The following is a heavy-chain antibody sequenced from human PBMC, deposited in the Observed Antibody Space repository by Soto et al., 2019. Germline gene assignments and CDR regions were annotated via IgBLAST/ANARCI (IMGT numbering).Heavy chain of an antibody. CDR2: IYYSGST. D-gene: IGHD6-13*01. Sequence: SETLSLTCTVSGGSISSGGYYWSWIRQHPGKGLEWIGYIYYSGSTYYNPSLKSRVTISVDTSKNQFSLKLSSVTAADTAVYYCARGRYSSSWYSYSHCFGDWGQGPLVTVSS. CDR3: ARGRYSSSWYSYSHCFGD. J-gene: IGHJ5*02. CDR1: GGSISSGGYY. V-gene: IGHV4-31*03.